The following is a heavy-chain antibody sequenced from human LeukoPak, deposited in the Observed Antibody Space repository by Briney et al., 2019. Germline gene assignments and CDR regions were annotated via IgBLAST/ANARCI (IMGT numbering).Heavy chain of an antibody. V-gene: IGHV3-7*01. J-gene: IGHJ6*03. CDR3: AKDSRPSRYSSSIMDV. D-gene: IGHD6-6*01. Sequence: PGGSLRLSCAASGFTFSSYWMSWVRQAPGKGLEWVANIKQDGSEKYYVDSVKGRFTISRDNAKNSLYLQMNSLRAEDTAVYYCAKDSRPSRYSSSIMDVWGKGTTVTVSS. CDR1: GFTFSSYW. CDR2: IKQDGSEK.